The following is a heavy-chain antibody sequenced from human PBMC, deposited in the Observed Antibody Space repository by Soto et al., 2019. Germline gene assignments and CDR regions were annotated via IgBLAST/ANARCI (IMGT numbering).Heavy chain of an antibody. CDR1: GFTFSSYS. V-gene: IGHV3-48*01. CDR3: ARDVSLSTDYYYYMDV. Sequence: GGSLRLSCAASGFTFSSYSMNWVRQAPGKGLEWVSYISSGSSTIYYADSVKGRFTISRDNSKNTLYLQMNSLRAEDTAVYYCARDVSLSTDYYYYMDVWGKGTTVTVSS. CDR2: ISSGSSTI. J-gene: IGHJ6*03. D-gene: IGHD4-4*01.